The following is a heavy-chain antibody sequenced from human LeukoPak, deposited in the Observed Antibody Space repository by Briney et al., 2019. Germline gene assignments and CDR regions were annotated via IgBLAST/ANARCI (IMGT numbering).Heavy chain of an antibody. Sequence: ASVKVSCKASGYTFTNYAMNWVRQAPGQGLEWMGRINPNSGDTNYAQKFQGRVTMTRDTSISTAYVELSRLRSDDTAVYYCARDYCSSTSCLFDYWGQGTLVTVSS. V-gene: IGHV1-2*06. CDR3: ARDYCSSTSCLFDY. CDR2: INPNSGDT. CDR1: GYTFTNYA. J-gene: IGHJ4*02. D-gene: IGHD2-2*01.